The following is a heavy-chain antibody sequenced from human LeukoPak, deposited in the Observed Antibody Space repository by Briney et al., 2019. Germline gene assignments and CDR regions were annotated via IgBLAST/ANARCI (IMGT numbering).Heavy chain of an antibody. CDR1: GGSIRSHH. Sequence: PSETLPHTCTVSGGSIRSHHWTWIRQAPGKRLEWIGYTFYTGATYYNPSLRSRVTISIDTPKNQFSLKVTSVTTADTAVYYCAKRDRGTWFDLSGQGTLVTVSS. V-gene: IGHV4-59*11. CDR2: TFYTGAT. J-gene: IGHJ5*01. CDR3: AKRDRGTWFDL. D-gene: IGHD5-24*01.